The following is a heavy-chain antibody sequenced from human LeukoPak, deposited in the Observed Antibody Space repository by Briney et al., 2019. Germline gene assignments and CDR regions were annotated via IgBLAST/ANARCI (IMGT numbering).Heavy chain of an antibody. CDR1: GFTVSGNY. J-gene: IGHJ6*04. V-gene: IGHV3-53*01. CDR2: IYSGGTT. CDR3: ARDPGGYSSGGELDV. D-gene: IGHD6-19*01. Sequence: GGSLRLSCAVSGFTVSGNYMSWVRQAPGKGLEWLSLIYSGGTTYYADSVKGRFTISRDNSKNTLYLQMNSLRAEDTAVYYCARDPGGYSSGGELDVWGKGTTVTVSS.